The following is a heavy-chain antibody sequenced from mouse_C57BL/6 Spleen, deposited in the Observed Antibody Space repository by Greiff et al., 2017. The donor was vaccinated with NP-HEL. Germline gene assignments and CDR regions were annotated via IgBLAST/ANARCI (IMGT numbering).Heavy chain of an antibody. Sequence: VQLQQSGAELVKPGASVKISCKASGYAFSSYWMNWVKQRPGKGLEWIGQIYPGDGDTNYNGKFKGKATLTADKYSSTAYMQLSSLTSEDSAVYFCARTTTVVAYYFDYWGQGTTLTVSS. J-gene: IGHJ2*01. D-gene: IGHD1-1*01. V-gene: IGHV1-80*01. CDR2: IYPGDGDT. CDR1: GYAFSSYW. CDR3: ARTTTVVAYYFDY.